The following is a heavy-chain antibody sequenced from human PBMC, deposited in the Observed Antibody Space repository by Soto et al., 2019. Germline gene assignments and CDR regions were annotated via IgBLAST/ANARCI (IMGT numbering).Heavy chain of an antibody. CDR2: ISGRGGST. D-gene: IGHD3-22*01. V-gene: IGHV3-23*01. CDR3: AKATMTLVVIRHDS. Sequence: PGGSLRLSCAASGFTCSNYSMNWVRQAAGKGLEWVSTISGRGGSTYYADSVKGRFTISRDNSKNILYLQMNSLRAEDTAVYYCAKATMTLVVIRHDSWGQGTLVTVSS. CDR1: GFTCSNYS. J-gene: IGHJ4*02.